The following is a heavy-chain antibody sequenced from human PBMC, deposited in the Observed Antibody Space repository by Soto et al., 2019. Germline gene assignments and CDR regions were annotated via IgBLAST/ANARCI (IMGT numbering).Heavy chain of an antibody. J-gene: IGHJ5*02. CDR1: GFTFSSYG. CDR2: IWYDGSNK. Sequence: GGSLRLSCAASGFTFSSYGMHWVRQAPGKGLEWVAVIWYDGSNKYYADSVKGRFTISRDKSKNTLYLQMNSLRAEDTAVYYCARGMLRAGDWFDPWGQGTLVTVSS. V-gene: IGHV3-33*01. D-gene: IGHD3-10*01. CDR3: ARGMLRAGDWFDP.